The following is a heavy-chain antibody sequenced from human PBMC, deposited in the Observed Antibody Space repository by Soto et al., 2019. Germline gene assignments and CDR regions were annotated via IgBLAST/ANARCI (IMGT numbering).Heavy chain of an antibody. CDR3: ARALYSTDPLYYGMDV. D-gene: IGHD6-13*01. Sequence: QVQLVQSGAEVKKPGSSVKVSCKASGGTFSSYAISWVRQAPGQGVEWMGGIIPIFGTANYAQKFQGRVTITADESTSTAYMELSSLRSEDTAVYYCARALYSTDPLYYGMDVWGQGTTVTVSS. V-gene: IGHV1-69*12. CDR2: IIPIFGTA. CDR1: GGTFSSYA. J-gene: IGHJ6*02.